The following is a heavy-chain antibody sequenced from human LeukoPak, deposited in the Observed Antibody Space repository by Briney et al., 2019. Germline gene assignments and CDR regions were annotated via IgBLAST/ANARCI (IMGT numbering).Heavy chain of an antibody. J-gene: IGHJ4*02. CDR2: VYSGGST. Sequence: PGRSLRLSCAASGFIVSSDCMTWVRQAPGKGLEWISVVYSGGSTYYADSVKGRFTISRDISKSTVSLQMNSLRAEDTAVYYCARAIRPVSGSYYYSFDSWGQGTLVTVSS. D-gene: IGHD3-22*01. CDR1: GFIVSSDC. CDR3: ARAIRPVSGSYYYSFDS. V-gene: IGHV3-66*01.